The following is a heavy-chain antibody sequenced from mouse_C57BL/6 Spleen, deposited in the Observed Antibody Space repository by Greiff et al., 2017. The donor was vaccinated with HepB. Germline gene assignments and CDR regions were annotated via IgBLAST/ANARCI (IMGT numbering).Heavy chain of an antibody. CDR3: AREGIGERWYFDV. CDR1: GYTFTSYW. CDR2: IHPNSGST. Sequence: QVQLQQPGAELVKPGASVKLSCKASGYTFTSYWMHWVKQRPGQGLEWIGMIHPNSGSTNYNEKFKSKATLTVDKSSSTAYMQLSSLTSEDSAVYYCAREGIGERWYFDVWGTGTTVTVSS. V-gene: IGHV1-64*01. J-gene: IGHJ1*03.